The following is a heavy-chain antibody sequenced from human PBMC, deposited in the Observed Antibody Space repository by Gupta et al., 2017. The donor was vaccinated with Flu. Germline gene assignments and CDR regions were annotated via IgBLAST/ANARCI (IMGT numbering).Heavy chain of an antibody. Sequence: SSYAMSWVRQAPGKGLDWVSVIGGSGGSTHYADAVKGRFTISRDNSKNTLYLQMKSLRAEDTAVYYCAGNGHSGSYGIFDHWGQGTLVTVSS. J-gene: IGHJ4*02. V-gene: IGHV3-23*01. D-gene: IGHD1-26*01. CDR3: AGNGHSGSYGIFDH. CDR2: IGGSGGST. CDR1: SSYA.